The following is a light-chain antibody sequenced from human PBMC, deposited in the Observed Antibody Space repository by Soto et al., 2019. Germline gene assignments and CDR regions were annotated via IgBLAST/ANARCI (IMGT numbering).Light chain of an antibody. CDR2: GAS. CDR1: QGISNY. J-gene: IGKJ1*01. V-gene: IGKV1-27*01. CDR3: QNYYSAPRT. Sequence: DIQMTQSPSSLSASVGDRVTITCRASQGISNYLAWYQQKPGKVPELLIYGASTLQPGVPSRFTGSGSGTDFALTISSLQPEDIATYYCQNYYSAPRTFGQGKKVELK.